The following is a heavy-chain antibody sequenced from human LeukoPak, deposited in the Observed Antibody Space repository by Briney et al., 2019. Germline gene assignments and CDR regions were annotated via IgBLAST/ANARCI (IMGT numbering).Heavy chain of an antibody. Sequence: SVKVSCKASGGTFSSYAISWVRQAPGQGLEWMGRIIPILGIANYAQKFQGRVTITADKSTSTAYMELSSLRSEDTAVYYCAREYYDYVWGSYRYQYYFDYWGQGTTVTVSS. CDR3: AREYYDYVWGSYRYQYYFDY. D-gene: IGHD3-16*02. V-gene: IGHV1-69*04. J-gene: IGHJ4*03. CDR1: GGTFSSYA. CDR2: IIPILGIA.